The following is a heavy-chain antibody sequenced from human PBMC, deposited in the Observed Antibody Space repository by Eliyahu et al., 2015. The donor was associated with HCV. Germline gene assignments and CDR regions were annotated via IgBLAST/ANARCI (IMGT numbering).Heavy chain of an antibody. D-gene: IGHD1-26*01. J-gene: IGHJ4*02. V-gene: IGHV1-46*03. CDR1: XYTFXSYY. CDR2: INPXGGST. CDR3: AREEASVGATDY. Sequence: QVQLVQSGAEVKKPGASVKVSCKASXYTFXSYYMHWVRQAPGQGLEWMGIINPXGGSTNXAQKFQGRVTMTRDTSTSTVYMELNSLRSEDTAVYYCAREEASVGATDYWGQGTLVTVSS.